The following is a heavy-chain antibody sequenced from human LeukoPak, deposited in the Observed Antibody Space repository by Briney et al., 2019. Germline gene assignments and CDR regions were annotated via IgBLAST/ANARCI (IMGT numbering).Heavy chain of an antibody. D-gene: IGHD3-3*01. Sequence: SETLSLTCTVSGYSISSGYYWGWIRQPPGKGLEWIGSIYHSGSTHYNPSLKSRVTISVDTSKNQFSLKLSSVTAADTAVYYCARGVYDYWSGYYTGAFDIWGQGTMVTVSS. CDR3: ARGVYDYWSGYYTGAFDI. V-gene: IGHV4-38-2*02. J-gene: IGHJ3*02. CDR1: GYSISSGYY. CDR2: IYHSGST.